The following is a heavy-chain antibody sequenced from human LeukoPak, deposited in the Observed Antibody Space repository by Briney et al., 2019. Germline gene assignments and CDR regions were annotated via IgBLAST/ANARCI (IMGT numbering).Heavy chain of an antibody. V-gene: IGHV5-51*01. J-gene: IGHJ3*01. D-gene: IGHD1-26*01. CDR3: ARHSLVGATRSAFDV. CDR2: IYPGDSDT. Sequence: GESLKISWKGSGYSFTTYWIGWVRQMPGKGLEWMGIIYPGDSDTRYSPSFQGHVTISADKSISTAYLQWSSLKASDTAIYYCARHSLVGATRSAFDVWGQGTMVTVSS. CDR1: GYSFTTYW.